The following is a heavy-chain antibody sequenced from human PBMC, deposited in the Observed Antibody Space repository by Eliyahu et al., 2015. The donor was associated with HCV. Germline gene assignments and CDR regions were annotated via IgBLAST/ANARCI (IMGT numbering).Heavy chain of an antibody. D-gene: IGHD3/OR15-3a*01. J-gene: IGHJ5*02. CDR3: ARHMLFPDFYNYWTGYPPFDP. V-gene: IGHV4-39*01. CDR2: VYYSGTT. CDR1: GGXIXXXXFY. Sequence: HLQLQESGPGLVTPSEXLSLPCXVSGGXIXXXXFYWXWIRQPPGKGREWIGRVYYSGTTYYNPSLKSRVTISVDTSKDQXSLNLSSVTAADTAVYYCARHMLFPDFYNYWTGYPPFDPWGQGTLVTVSS.